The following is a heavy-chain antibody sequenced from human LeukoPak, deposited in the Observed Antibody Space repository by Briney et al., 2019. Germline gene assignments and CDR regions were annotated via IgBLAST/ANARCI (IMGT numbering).Heavy chain of an antibody. CDR2: IYYSGST. J-gene: IGHJ3*02. CDR1: GGSISSGGYS. Sequence: SETLSLTCAVSGGSISSGGYSWSWIRQPPGKGLEWIGYIYYSGSTYYNPSAKRRVTISVDTSKNQFNLTLSSVTAADTAVYYCARADYGDYVDAFDIWGQRTMVTVSS. V-gene: IGHV4-30-4*07. D-gene: IGHD4-17*01. CDR3: ARADYGDYVDAFDI.